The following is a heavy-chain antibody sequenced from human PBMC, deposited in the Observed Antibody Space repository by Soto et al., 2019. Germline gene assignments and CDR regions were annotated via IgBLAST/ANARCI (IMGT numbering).Heavy chain of an antibody. Sequence: QVQLVQSGAEVKKPGSSVKVSCKASGGTFSSYAISWVRQAPGQGLEWMGGIIPIFGTANYAQKFQGRVTITADESTSTAYMELSRLRSEDTAVYYCARGQPLLRVYYYYYGMDVWGQGTTVTVSS. J-gene: IGHJ6*02. D-gene: IGHD2-2*01. CDR1: GGTFSSYA. V-gene: IGHV1-69*12. CDR2: IIPIFGTA. CDR3: ARGQPLLRVYYYYYGMDV.